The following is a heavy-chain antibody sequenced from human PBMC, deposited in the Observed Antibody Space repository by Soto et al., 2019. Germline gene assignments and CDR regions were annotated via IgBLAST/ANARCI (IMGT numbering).Heavy chain of an antibody. CDR2: INHVGGT. Sequence: LSLTCAVYGGFLSESYWTWIRQPPGKGLEWIGEINHVGGTNYNPSLKSRVTMSVDTSQNQFSLRMISVTAEDTAMYFCVRIRYQLPSSVLWLDPWGQGTLVTSPQ. J-gene: IGHJ5*02. D-gene: IGHD3-16*01. CDR3: VRIRYQLPSSVLWLDP. V-gene: IGHV4-34*01. CDR1: GGFLSESY.